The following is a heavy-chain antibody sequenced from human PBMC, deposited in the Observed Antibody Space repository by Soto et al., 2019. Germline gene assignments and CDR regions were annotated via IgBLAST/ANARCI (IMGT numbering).Heavy chain of an antibody. V-gene: IGHV1-18*01. CDR2: ISAYNGNT. Sequence: ASVKVSCKASGYTFTSYGISWVRQAPGQGLEWMGWISAYNGNTNYAQKLQGRVTMTTDTSTSTAYMELRSLRSDDTAVYYCARDGRIEAAVQRGWFDPWGQGTLVTVSS. J-gene: IGHJ5*02. D-gene: IGHD6-13*01. CDR1: GYTFTSYG. CDR3: ARDGRIEAAVQRGWFDP.